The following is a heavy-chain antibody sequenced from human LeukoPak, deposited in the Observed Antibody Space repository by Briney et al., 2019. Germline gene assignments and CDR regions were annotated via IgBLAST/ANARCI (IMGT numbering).Heavy chain of an antibody. CDR3: ARNGGYSYGYDPYYFDY. D-gene: IGHD5-18*01. CDR1: RFTFSSYA. CDR2: ISYDGSNK. J-gene: IGHJ4*02. Sequence: PGGSLRLSCAASRFTFSSYAMHWVHQAPGKGLEWVAVISYDGSNKYYAESVKGRFTISRDNSKNTLYLQMNSLRAEDTAVYYCARNGGYSYGYDPYYFDYWDQGTLVTVSS. V-gene: IGHV3-30*04.